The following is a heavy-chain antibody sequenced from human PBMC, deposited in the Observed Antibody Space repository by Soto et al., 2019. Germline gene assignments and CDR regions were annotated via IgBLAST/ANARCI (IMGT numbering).Heavy chain of an antibody. Sequence: QLQLQESGSGLVKPSQTLSLTCAVSGGSISSGGYSWSWIRQPPGKGLEWIGYIYHSGSTYYNPSLKCRLTISVDRAQNQCSLKLSSVTAAGTAVYCCARVPRPWGQGTLVTVSS. CDR2: IYHSGST. CDR3: ARVPRP. J-gene: IGHJ5*02. CDR1: GGSISSGGYS. V-gene: IGHV4-30-2*01.